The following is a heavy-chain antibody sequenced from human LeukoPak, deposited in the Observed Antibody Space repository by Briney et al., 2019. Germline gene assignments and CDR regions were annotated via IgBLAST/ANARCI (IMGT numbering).Heavy chain of an antibody. CDR2: IYSGGST. J-gene: IGHJ3*02. CDR1: GFTVSSNY. D-gene: IGHD2-2*01. CDR3: AKDGLGYCSSTSCWGSDAFDI. V-gene: IGHV3-53*01. Sequence: GGSLRLSCAASGFTVSSNYMSWVRQAPGKGLEWVSVIYSGGSTYYADPVKGRFTISRDNSKNTLYLQMNSLRAEDTAVYYCAKDGLGYCSSTSCWGSDAFDIWGQGTMVTVSS.